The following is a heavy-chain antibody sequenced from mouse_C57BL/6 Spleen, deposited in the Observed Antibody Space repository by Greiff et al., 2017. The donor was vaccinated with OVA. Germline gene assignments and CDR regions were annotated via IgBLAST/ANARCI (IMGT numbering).Heavy chain of an antibody. CDR1: GFNIKNTY. CDR2: IDPANGNT. Sequence: VQLKESVAELVRPGASVKLSCTASGFNIKNTYMHWVKQRPEQGLEWIGRIDPANGNTKYAPKFQGKATITADTSSNTAYLQLSSLTSEDTAIYYYAREDYGSSLWFAYWGQGTLVTVSA. D-gene: IGHD1-1*01. V-gene: IGHV14-3*01. J-gene: IGHJ3*01. CDR3: AREDYGSSLWFAY.